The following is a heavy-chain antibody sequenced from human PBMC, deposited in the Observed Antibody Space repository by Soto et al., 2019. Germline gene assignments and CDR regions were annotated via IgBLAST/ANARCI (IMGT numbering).Heavy chain of an antibody. CDR1: GFTFSDYY. Sequence: QVQLVESGGGLVKPGGSLRLSCAASGFTFSDYYMSWIRQAPGKGLEWVSYISSSSSYTNYADSVQGRFTISRDNAKNSLYLQMNSLRAEDTAVYYCARAPNYYDSSGYYYYWGQGTLVTVSS. D-gene: IGHD3-22*01. V-gene: IGHV3-11*06. CDR3: ARAPNYYDSSGYYYY. J-gene: IGHJ4*02. CDR2: ISSSSSYT.